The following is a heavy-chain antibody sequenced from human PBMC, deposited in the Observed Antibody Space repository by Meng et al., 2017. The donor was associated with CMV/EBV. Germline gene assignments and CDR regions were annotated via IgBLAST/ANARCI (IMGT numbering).Heavy chain of an antibody. CDR1: GGTFNSHG. V-gene: IGHV1-69*05. CDR3: ARGCSSTSCYMEELNWFDP. Sequence: SVKVSCKASGGTFNSHGITWVRQAPGQGLEWMGGIIPIFRTALYAQKFQGRVTITTDESTSTAYMELSSLRSEDTAVYYCARGCSSTSCYMEELNWFDPWGQGTLVTVSS. D-gene: IGHD2-2*02. J-gene: IGHJ5*02. CDR2: IIPIFRTA.